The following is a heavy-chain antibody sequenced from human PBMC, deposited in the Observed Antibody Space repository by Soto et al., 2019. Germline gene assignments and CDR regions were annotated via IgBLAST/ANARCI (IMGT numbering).Heavy chain of an antibody. J-gene: IGHJ4*02. Sequence: PGGSLRLSCAASGFTFTNYAMSWVRQAPGEGLEWVSSMSGSGGSTYYADSVKGRFTISRDNSRNTLYLQMNSLRAEDTAVYYCAGAPNWNYESGYFDYWGQGTLVTVSS. CDR1: GFTFTNYA. CDR2: MSGSGGST. CDR3: AGAPNWNYESGYFDY. V-gene: IGHV3-23*01. D-gene: IGHD1-7*01.